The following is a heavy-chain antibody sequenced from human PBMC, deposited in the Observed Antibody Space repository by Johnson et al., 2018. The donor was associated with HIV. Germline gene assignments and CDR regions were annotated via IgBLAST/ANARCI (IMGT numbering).Heavy chain of an antibody. CDR1: GFTFSSYW. D-gene: IGHD5-18*01. V-gene: IGHV3-30*18. CDR2: ISYDGSNK. Sequence: QVQLVESGGGLVQPGGSLRLSCAASGFTFSSYWMSWVRQAPGKGLEWVAVISYDGSNKYYADSVKGRFTISRDNSKNTLYLQMNSLRAEDTAVYYCAKDVVGIQLLGAFDIWGQGTMVTVSS. J-gene: IGHJ3*02. CDR3: AKDVVGIQLLGAFDI.